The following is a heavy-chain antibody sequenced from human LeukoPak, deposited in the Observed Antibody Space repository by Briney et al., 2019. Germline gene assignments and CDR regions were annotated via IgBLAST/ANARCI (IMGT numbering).Heavy chain of an antibody. J-gene: IGHJ5*02. D-gene: IGHD2-2*01. CDR3: ARVRCSSTSCYNWFDP. Sequence: ASVKVSCKASGYTFTGYYMHWVRQAPGQGLVWMGWINPNSGGTNYAQKFQGRVTMTRDTSISTAYMELSRLRSDDTAVYYCARVRCSSTSCYNWFDPWGQGTLVTVSS. CDR2: INPNSGGT. V-gene: IGHV1-2*02. CDR1: GYTFTGYY.